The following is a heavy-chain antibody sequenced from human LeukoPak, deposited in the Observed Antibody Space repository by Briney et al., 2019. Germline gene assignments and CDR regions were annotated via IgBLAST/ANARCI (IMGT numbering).Heavy chain of an antibody. V-gene: IGHV4-31*03. CDR3: ASYGVILDAFDI. CDR2: IYYSGST. Sequence: ASETLSLTCTVSGGSISSGGYYWSWIRQHPGKGLEWIGYIYYSGSTYYNPSLKSRVTISVDTSKNQFSLKLSSVTAADTAVYYCASYGVILDAFDIWGQETMVTVSS. CDR1: GGSISSGGYY. D-gene: IGHD1-26*01. J-gene: IGHJ3*02.